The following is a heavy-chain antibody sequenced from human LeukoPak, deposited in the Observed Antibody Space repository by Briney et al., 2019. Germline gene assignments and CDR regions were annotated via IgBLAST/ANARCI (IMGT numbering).Heavy chain of an antibody. D-gene: IGHD2-15*01. CDR2: IYYSGST. CDR3: ARGDIVVVITTTVPDTFDI. V-gene: IGHV4-39*07. Sequence: SETLSLTCTVSGGSISSSYYYWGWIRQPPGKGLEWIGSIYYSGSTYYNPSLKSRVTISVDTSKNQFSLKLRSVTAADTAVYYCARGDIVVVITTTVPDTFDIWGQGTMVTVSS. CDR1: GGSISSSYYY. J-gene: IGHJ3*02.